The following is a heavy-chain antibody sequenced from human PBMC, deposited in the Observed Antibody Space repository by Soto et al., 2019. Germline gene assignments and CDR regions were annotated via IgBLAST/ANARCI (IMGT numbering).Heavy chain of an antibody. CDR3: ARLHCTNGVCYYYGMDV. J-gene: IGHJ6*02. Sequence: SETLSLTCAVSGGSISSSNWWSWVRQPPGKGLEWIGEIYHSGSTNYNPSLKSRVTISVDKSKNQFSLKLSSVTAADTAVYYCARLHCTNGVCYYYGMDVWGQGTTVTV. CDR2: IYHSGST. CDR1: GGSISSSNW. V-gene: IGHV4-4*02. D-gene: IGHD2-8*01.